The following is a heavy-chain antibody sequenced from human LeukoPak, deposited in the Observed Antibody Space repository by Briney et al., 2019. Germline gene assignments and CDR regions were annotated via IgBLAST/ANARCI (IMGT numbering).Heavy chain of an antibody. CDR1: GFTFSTYG. CDR3: ASGGTGYSYD. Sequence: GGSLRLSCAASGFTFSTYGMHWVRQAPGKGLEWVAVISYDGSNKFYADSVKGRFTTSRDNAKNTLSLQMNSLRAEDTAVYYCASGGTGYSYDWGQGTLVTVSS. D-gene: IGHD5-18*01. CDR2: ISYDGSNK. V-gene: IGHV3-30*03. J-gene: IGHJ4*02.